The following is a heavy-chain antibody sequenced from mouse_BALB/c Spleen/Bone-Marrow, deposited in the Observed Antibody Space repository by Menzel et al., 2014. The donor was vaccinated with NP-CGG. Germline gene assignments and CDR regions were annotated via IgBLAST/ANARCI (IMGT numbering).Heavy chain of an antibody. CDR3: ARSTMITTGYYYAMDY. CDR2: ISSGSSTI. V-gene: IGHV5-17*02. J-gene: IGHJ4*01. Sequence: EVMLVESGGGLVQPGGSRKVSCAASGFTFSSFGMHWVRQAPEEGLEWVAYISSGSSTIYYADTVKGRFTISRDNPKNTLFLQMTSLRSEDTAMYYCARSTMITTGYYYAMDYWGQGTSVTVSS. CDR1: GFTFSSFG. D-gene: IGHD2-4*01.